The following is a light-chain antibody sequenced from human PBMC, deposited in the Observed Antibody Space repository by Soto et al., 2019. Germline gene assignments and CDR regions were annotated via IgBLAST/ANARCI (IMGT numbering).Light chain of an antibody. CDR3: SSYISSSTPYV. V-gene: IGLV2-14*03. CDR2: EVS. CDR1: SSDVGGYNY. J-gene: IGLJ1*01. Sequence: QAVVTQPASVSGSPGQSITISCTGTSSDVGGYNYVSWYQQHPGKAPKLMIYEVSNRPSGVSNRFSGSKSANTASLTISGLQAEDEADYYCSSYISSSTPYVFGTGTKLTVL.